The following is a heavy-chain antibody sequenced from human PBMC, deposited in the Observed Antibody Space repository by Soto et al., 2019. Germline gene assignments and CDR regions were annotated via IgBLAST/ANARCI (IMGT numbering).Heavy chain of an antibody. CDR1: GFSFHTFE. J-gene: IGHJ5*01. CDR3: VKGGWLDF. Sequence: EVQLLESGGGLVQPGGSLRLSCAASGFSFHTFEMSWVRQAPGRGLEWVSFISDDGSRTYYADAVKGRFTISRDNSKYTLYLQMNSLTVEATAVYACVKGGWLDFWGQGTLVTVSS. CDR2: ISDDGSRT. V-gene: IGHV3-23*01. D-gene: IGHD3-16*01.